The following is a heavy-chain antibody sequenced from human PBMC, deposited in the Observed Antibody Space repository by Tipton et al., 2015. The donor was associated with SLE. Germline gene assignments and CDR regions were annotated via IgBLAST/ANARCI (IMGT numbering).Heavy chain of an antibody. D-gene: IGHD1-26*01. CDR3: ARDQGATDDY. CDR1: GFTFSNYW. Sequence: SLRLSCTASGFTFSNYWLTWVRPAPGKGLEWVANIKEDGSEENYVDAVKGRFTISRDNARKSLYLQMNSLRADDTAVYYCARDQGATDDYWGQGTLATVSS. CDR2: IKEDGSEE. J-gene: IGHJ4*02. V-gene: IGHV3-7*01.